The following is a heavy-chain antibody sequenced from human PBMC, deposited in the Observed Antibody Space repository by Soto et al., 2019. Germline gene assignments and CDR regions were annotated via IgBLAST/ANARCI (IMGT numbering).Heavy chain of an antibody. CDR2: IDGNGGNT. J-gene: IGHJ5*02. D-gene: IGHD3-22*01. CDR3: ARRPLKVVKAGWFDT. V-gene: IGHV3-23*01. CDR1: GFNFSGYA. Sequence: PGGSLRLSCAPSGFNFSGYAMSWVRQAPGKGPEWVSAIDGNGGNTYYADSVKGRFTISRDNSRNTLFLQMNSLRAEDTAVYYCARRPLKVVKAGWFDTWGQGTLVTVSS.